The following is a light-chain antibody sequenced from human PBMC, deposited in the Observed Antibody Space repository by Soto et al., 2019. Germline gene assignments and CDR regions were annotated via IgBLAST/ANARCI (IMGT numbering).Light chain of an antibody. CDR2: DAS. Sequence: DIQMTQSPSSMSASVGDRVTMTCRASQNINTYLNWYQQRPRKAPKLLIYDASILEPGVPSRFSGSGSGTDFTFTIASLQPDDIATYYCQQYDDPALTFGGGTKV. CDR1: QNINTY. CDR3: QQYDDPALT. J-gene: IGKJ4*01. V-gene: IGKV1-33*01.